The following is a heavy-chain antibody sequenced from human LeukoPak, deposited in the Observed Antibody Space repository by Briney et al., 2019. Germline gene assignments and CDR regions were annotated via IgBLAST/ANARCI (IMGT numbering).Heavy chain of an antibody. V-gene: IGHV3-53*01. Sequence: GGSLRLSCAASGFTVSSNYMNWVRQAPGKGLEWVSVIYSGGSTYYADSVKGRFTISRDNSKNTLYLQMNSLRAEDTAVYYCARRGTYYDILTGYSPSYFDYWGQGTLVTVSS. CDR3: ARRGTYYDILTGYSPSYFDY. D-gene: IGHD3-9*01. CDR2: IYSGGST. J-gene: IGHJ4*02. CDR1: GFTVSSNY.